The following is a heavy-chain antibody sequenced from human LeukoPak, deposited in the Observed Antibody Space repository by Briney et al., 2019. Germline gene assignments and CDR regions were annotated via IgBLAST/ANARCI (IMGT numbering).Heavy chain of an antibody. D-gene: IGHD2-15*01. J-gene: IGHJ3*02. CDR2: ISGSGGST. CDR1: GFTFSSYA. Sequence: PGGSLRLSCAASGFTFSSYAMSWVRQAPGKGLEWASAISGSGGSTYYADSVKGRFTISRDNSKNTLYLQMNSLRAEDTAVYYCATDIVVVVAADLGGGRLAFDIWGQGTMVTVSS. CDR3: ATDIVVVVAADLGGGRLAFDI. V-gene: IGHV3-23*01.